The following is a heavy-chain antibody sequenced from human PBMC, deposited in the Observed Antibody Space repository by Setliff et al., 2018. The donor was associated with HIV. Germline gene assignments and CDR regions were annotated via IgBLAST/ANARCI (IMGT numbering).Heavy chain of an antibody. CDR1: GFPFSSSN. Sequence: GGSLRLSCAASGFPFSSSNMHWVRQAPGKGLEWISYITGDSSRITYADSVKGRFTISRDNAKRSLYLQMNRLKTDDTAFYYCATFADGPDSWGQGTLVTVSS. CDR3: ATFADGPDS. CDR2: ITGDSSRI. D-gene: IGHD3-3*01. V-gene: IGHV3-48*01. J-gene: IGHJ4*02.